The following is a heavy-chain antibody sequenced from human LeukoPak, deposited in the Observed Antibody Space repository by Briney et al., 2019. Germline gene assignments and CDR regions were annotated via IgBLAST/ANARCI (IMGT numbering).Heavy chain of an antibody. Sequence: ASVKVSCKASGYTFTSYYMHWVRQAPGQGLEWMGIINPSGGSTSYAQKFQGRVTMTRDTSTSTVYMELSSLRSEDTAVYYCSRDCGLPFCGGDCSTDIWGQGTMVTVSS. CDR1: GYTFTSYY. CDR3: SRDCGLPFCGGDCSTDI. CDR2: INPSGGST. J-gene: IGHJ3*02. D-gene: IGHD2-21*02. V-gene: IGHV1-46*01.